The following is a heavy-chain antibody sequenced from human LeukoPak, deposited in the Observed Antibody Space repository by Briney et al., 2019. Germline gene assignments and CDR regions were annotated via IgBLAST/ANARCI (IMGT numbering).Heavy chain of an antibody. CDR1: GSTFSSYG. Sequence: GGSLRLSCAASGSTFSSYGMHWVRQAPGKGLEWVAFIRYDGSNKYYADSVKGRFTISRDNSKNTLYLQMNSLRAEDTAVYYCATSRWYYDFWSGYYDRPRLDAFDIWGQGTMVTVSS. J-gene: IGHJ3*02. V-gene: IGHV3-30*02. D-gene: IGHD3-3*01. CDR3: ATSRWYYDFWSGYYDRPRLDAFDI. CDR2: IRYDGSNK.